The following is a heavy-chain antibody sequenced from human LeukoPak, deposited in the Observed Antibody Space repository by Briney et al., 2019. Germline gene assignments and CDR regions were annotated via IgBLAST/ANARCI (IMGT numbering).Heavy chain of an antibody. CDR2: INPSGGST. CDR1: GYTFTSYY. J-gene: IGHJ1*01. D-gene: IGHD2-8*01. V-gene: IGHV1-46*01. Sequence: ASVKVSCKASGYTFTSYYMHWVRQAPGQGLEWMGIINPSGGSTSYAQKFQGRVTMTRNTSISTAYMELSSLRAEDTAVYYCAKYMYEPWFQHWGQGTLVTVSS. CDR3: AKYMYEPWFQH.